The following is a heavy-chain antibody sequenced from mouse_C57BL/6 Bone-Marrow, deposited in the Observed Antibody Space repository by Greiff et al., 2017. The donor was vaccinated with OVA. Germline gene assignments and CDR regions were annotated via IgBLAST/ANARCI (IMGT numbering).Heavy chain of an antibody. CDR2: IYPGDGDT. J-gene: IGHJ1*03. D-gene: IGHD2-1*01. CDR1: GYAFSSYW. CDR3: ARPPYGNYWYFDV. Sequence: VQLQQSGAELVKPGASVKISCKASGYAFSSYWMNWVKQRPGKGLEWIGQIYPGDGDTNYNGKFKGKATLTADKSSSTAYMQLSSLTSEDSAVYYCARPPYGNYWYFDVWGTGTTVTVSS. V-gene: IGHV1-80*01.